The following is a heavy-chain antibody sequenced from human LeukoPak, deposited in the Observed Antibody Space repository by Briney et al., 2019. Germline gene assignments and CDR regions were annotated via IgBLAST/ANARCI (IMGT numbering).Heavy chain of an antibody. V-gene: IGHV4-34*01. CDR1: GGSFSGYY. J-gene: IGHJ4*02. D-gene: IGHD2-2*01. CDR2: INHSGST. CDR3: ARGPTYQPIDF. Sequence: PSGTLSLTCAVYGGSFSGYYWSWIRQPPGKGPEWIGEINHSGSTNYNPSLKSRVTISVDTSKNQFSLKLSSVTAADTAVYYCARGPTYQPIDFWGQGTLVTVSS.